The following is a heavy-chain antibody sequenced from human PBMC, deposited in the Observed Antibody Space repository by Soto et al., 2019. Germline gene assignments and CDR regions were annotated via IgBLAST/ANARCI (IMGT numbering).Heavy chain of an antibody. CDR1: GGSFSGYY. J-gene: IGHJ4*02. CDR2: INHSGST. CDR3: AVRYCSSTSCSTLDS. D-gene: IGHD2-2*01. Sequence: SETLSLTCVVSGGSFSGYYWNWIRQPPGKGLEWIGEINHSGSTNYNPSLKSRVTISVDTSKNQLSLRPSSVTAADTAMYYCAVRYCSSTSCSTLDSWGQGTLVTVSS. V-gene: IGHV4-34*01.